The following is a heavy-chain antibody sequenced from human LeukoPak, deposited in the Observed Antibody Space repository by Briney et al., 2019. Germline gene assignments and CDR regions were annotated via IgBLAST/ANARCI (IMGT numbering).Heavy chain of an antibody. D-gene: IGHD1-26*01. CDR2: MNPNSGNT. J-gene: IGHJ4*02. CDR1: GYTFTSYD. V-gene: IGHV1-8*01. CDR3: ARLASQWELLRVFDY. Sequence: ASVKVSCKASGYTFTSYDINWVRQATGQGLEWMGWMNPNSGNTGYAQKFQGRVTMTRSTSISTAYMELSSLRSEDTAVYYCARLASQWELLRVFDYWGQGTLVTVSS.